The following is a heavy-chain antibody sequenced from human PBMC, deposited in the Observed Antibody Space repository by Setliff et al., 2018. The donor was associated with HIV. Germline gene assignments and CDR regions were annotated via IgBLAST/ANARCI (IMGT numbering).Heavy chain of an antibody. J-gene: IGHJ5*02. CDR2: LYGSGIT. Sequence: KPSETLSLTCTVSGGSITNHYWSWIRQPAGKGLEWIGRLYGSGITSYNPSLQRPVTMSVDTSRNQFSLRLNFVTAADTAVYYCARRGRDGVFIMFATGFDPWGQGALVTVSS. D-gene: IGHD2-8*01. V-gene: IGHV4-4*07. CDR3: ARRGRDGVFIMFATGFDP. CDR1: GGSITNHY.